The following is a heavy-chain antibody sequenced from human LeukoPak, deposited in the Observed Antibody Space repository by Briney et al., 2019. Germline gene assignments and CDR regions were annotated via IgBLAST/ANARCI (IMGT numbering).Heavy chain of an antibody. V-gene: IGHV3-23*05. CDR3: ARMSDSPDSSDY. CDR1: GFTFSAYA. J-gene: IGHJ4*02. D-gene: IGHD3-22*01. Sequence: PGGSLRLSCEASGFTFSAYAMTWVRQAPGKGLEWVSSIGSDNKPHYSESVKGRFAISRDNSKNILFLHLNSLRAEDTALYYCARMSDSPDSSDYWGQGTLVTVSS. CDR2: IGSDNKP.